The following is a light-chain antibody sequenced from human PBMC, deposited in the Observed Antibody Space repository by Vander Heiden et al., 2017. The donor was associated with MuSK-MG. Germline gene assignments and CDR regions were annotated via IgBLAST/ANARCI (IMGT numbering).Light chain of an antibody. CDR1: QSVKSN. Sequence: DIVMTQSPATLSVSPGEGATLSCTASQSVKSNLAWFQQKAGQAPRFVMYGASTRATGIPGRFSGSQSGTEFTLTISSLQSEDLAVYYCQQYDQWPLAFGQGTKVEI. V-gene: IGKV3-15*01. J-gene: IGKJ1*01. CDR2: GAS. CDR3: QQYDQWPLA.